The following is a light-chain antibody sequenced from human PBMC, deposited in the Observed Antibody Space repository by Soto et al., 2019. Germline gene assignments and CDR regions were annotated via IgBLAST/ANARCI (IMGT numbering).Light chain of an antibody. J-gene: IGKJ4*01. CDR3: QQYNVWPLT. CDR2: VAS. V-gene: IGKV3-15*01. CDR1: QSVSRN. Sequence: EIVMTQSPATLSVSPGERATLSCRSSQSVSRNVAWYQQKPGQTPKLLIYVASTRATGIPARFSGSGSGTEFTLTISSLQSEDYAVYDCQQYNVWPLTFGGGTKVEFK.